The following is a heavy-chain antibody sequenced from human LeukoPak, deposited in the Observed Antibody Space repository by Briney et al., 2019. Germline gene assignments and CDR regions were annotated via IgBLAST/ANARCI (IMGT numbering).Heavy chain of an antibody. CDR3: ARGGAYSSSSLDP. D-gene: IGHD6-6*01. CDR1: GFTVSSNY. Sequence: GGSLRLSCAASGFTVSSNYMSWVRQAPGKGLEWVSVIYSGGSTYYADSVKGRFTISRHNSKNTLYPQMNSLRAEDTAVYYCARGGAYSSSSLDPWGQGTLVTVSS. V-gene: IGHV3-53*04. J-gene: IGHJ5*02. CDR2: IYSGGST.